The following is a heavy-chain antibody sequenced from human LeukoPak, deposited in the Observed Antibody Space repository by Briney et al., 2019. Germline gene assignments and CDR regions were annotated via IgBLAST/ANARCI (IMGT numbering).Heavy chain of an antibody. CDR2: IYYSGST. CDR1: GGSIRSGGYY. J-gene: IGHJ6*02. CDR3: ARDRGRTISYYYGMDV. D-gene: IGHD3-3*01. Sequence: NPSQTLSLTCTVSGGSIRSGGYYWSWIRQHPGKGLEWIGNIYYSGSTSYNPSLKSRVTISVDTSKNQFSLKLNSVTAADTAVYYCARDRGRTISYYYGMDVWGQGTTVTVSS. V-gene: IGHV4-31*03.